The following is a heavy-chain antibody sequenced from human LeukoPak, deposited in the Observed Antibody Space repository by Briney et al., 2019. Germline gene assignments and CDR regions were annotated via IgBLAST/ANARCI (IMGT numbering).Heavy chain of an antibody. D-gene: IGHD3-9*01. CDR3: AGAYFAPEIRFYFDY. CDR1: GGTFSSYA. CDR2: IIPIFGTA. V-gene: IGHV1-69*05. Sequence: SVKVSCKASGGTFSSYAISWVRQAPGQGLEWMGGIIPIFGTANYAQKFQGRVTITTDESTSTAYMELSSLRSEDTAVYYCAGAYFAPEIRFYFDYWGQGTLVTVSS. J-gene: IGHJ4*02.